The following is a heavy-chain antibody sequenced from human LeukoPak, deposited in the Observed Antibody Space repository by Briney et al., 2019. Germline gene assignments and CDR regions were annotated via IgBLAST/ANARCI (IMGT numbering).Heavy chain of an antibody. CDR1: GFTFSSYA. CDR2: ISGSGGST. D-gene: IGHD1-14*01. CDR3: TRNRPETPLGY. J-gene: IGHJ4*02. V-gene: IGHV3-23*01. Sequence: GGSLRLSCAASGFTFSSYAMSWVRQAPGKGLEWVSAISGSGGSTYYADSVKGRFTISRDNSKNTLYLQMNSLRAEDTAVYHCTRNRPETPLGYWGQGTLVTVSS.